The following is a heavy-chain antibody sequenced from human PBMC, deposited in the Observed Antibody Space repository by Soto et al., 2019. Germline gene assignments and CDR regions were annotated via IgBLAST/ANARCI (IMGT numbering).Heavy chain of an antibody. Sequence: EVQLVESGGGLVQPGGSLRLSCAVSGFTLSNYWMHWVRQAPGKGLVWVSRINSDGSSTSYADSVKGRFTISRDNAKNTLYLQRDSLRAEDTAVYYCARAGYYGSGTYSRPAYWGQGTLVTVSS. CDR1: GFTLSNYW. D-gene: IGHD3-10*01. J-gene: IGHJ4*02. CDR2: INSDGSST. CDR3: ARAGYYGSGTYSRPAY. V-gene: IGHV3-74*01.